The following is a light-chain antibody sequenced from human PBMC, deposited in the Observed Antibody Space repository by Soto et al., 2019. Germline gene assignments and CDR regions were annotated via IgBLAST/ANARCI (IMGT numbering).Light chain of an antibody. V-gene: IGKV3-20*01. CDR2: GAS. Sequence: EIVLTQCPATLSLCPGDSATLSCRASQSVSSYLAWYQQRPCQAPRLLIYGASNRATGIPDRFSGGGSGTVFTLTIRRLAPEYFAVYYCQHYGSSRTXGQGTKVDI. CDR3: QHYGSSRT. J-gene: IGKJ1*01. CDR1: QSVSSY.